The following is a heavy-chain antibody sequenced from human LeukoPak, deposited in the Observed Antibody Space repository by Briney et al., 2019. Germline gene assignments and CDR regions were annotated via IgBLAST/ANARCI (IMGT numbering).Heavy chain of an antibody. J-gene: IGHJ4*02. CDR1: GFSFSSYW. CDR2: IKQDGSEE. CDR3: ARVLHFWYFDY. D-gene: IGHD3-16*01. Sequence: GGSLRLSCAASGFSFSSYWMSWVRQAPGKGLEWVANIKQDGSEEYYVDSVKGRFTISRDNAKNSLYLQMDSLRAEDTAVYYCARVLHFWYFDYWGQGTLVTVSS. V-gene: IGHV3-7*03.